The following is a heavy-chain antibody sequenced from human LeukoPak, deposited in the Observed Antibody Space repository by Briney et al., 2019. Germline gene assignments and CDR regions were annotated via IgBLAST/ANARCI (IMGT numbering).Heavy chain of an antibody. D-gene: IGHD2-15*01. CDR1: GGSISSGDYY. CDR3: ARLCGGSCYPGYYLDH. CDR2: IYYSGST. V-gene: IGHV4-30-4*08. J-gene: IGHJ4*02. Sequence: SETLSLTCTVSGGSISSGDYYWSWIRQPPGKGLEWIGYIYYSGSTYYNPSLKSRVTISLDTSKNQFSLKLTSLTAADTAVYYCARLCGGSCYPGYYLDHWGQGTLVTVSS.